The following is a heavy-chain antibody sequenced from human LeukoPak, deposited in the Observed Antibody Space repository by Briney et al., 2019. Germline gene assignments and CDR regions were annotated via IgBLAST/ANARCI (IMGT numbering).Heavy chain of an antibody. CDR1: GFTVSSNY. CDR3: ARDLDYYGSGSTDYFDY. J-gene: IGHJ4*02. V-gene: IGHV3-66*01. D-gene: IGHD3-10*01. Sequence: GGSLRLSCAASGFTVSSNYMSWVRQAPGKGLEWVSVIYSGGSTYYADSVKGRFTISRDNSKNTLYLQMNSLRAEDTAVYYCARDLDYYGSGSTDYFDYWGQGTLVTVSS. CDR2: IYSGGST.